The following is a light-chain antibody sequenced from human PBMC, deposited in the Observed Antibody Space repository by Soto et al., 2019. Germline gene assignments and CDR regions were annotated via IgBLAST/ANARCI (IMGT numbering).Light chain of an antibody. CDR3: CSYPGSSAYV. Sequence: QSVLTQPASVSGSPGQSITISCTGTSSDVGSYNLVSWYQQHPGKAPKVMIYEVSKRPSGVFNRFSGSKSGNTASLTISGLQAEDEADYYCCSYPGSSAYVFGIGTKLTVL. J-gene: IGLJ1*01. CDR1: SSDVGSYNL. V-gene: IGLV2-23*02. CDR2: EVS.